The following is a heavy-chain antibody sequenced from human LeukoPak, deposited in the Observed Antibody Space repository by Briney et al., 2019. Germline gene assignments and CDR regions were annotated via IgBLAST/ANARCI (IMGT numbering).Heavy chain of an antibody. V-gene: IGHV1-18*01. D-gene: IGHD6-19*01. CDR3: ARDLYSSGWYYFDY. CDR1: GYTFTSYG. Sequence: GASVKVSCKASGYTFTSYGISWVRQAPGQGLEWMGWLSAYNGNTNYAQKLQGRVTMTTDTSTSTAYMELRSLRSDDTAVYYCARDLYSSGWYYFDYWGQGTLVTVSS. CDR2: LSAYNGNT. J-gene: IGHJ4*02.